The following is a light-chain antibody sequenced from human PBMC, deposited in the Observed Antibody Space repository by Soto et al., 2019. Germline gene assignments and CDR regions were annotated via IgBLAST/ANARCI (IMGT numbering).Light chain of an antibody. CDR1: NSDVGGYNY. CDR3: SSFTITTTLYV. J-gene: IGLJ1*01. CDR2: EVN. Sequence: QSALTQPASVSGSPGQSITISCTGTNSDVGGYNYVSWYQQHPGKAPKLMTYEVNNRPSGVSNRFSGSKSGNTASLTISGLQAEDEADYYCSSFTITTTLYVFGTGTKVTVL. V-gene: IGLV2-14*01.